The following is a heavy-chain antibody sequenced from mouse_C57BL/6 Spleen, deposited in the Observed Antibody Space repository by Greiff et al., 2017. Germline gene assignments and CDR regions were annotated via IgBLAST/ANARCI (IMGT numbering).Heavy chain of an antibody. D-gene: IGHD2-1*01. CDR3: ARGEGNFYAMDY. Sequence: QVQLQQSGAELVKPGASVKLSCKASGYTFTSYWMHWVKQRPGQGLEWIGMIHPNSGSTNYNEKFKSKATLTVDKSSSTAYMQLSSLTSEDSAVYYCARGEGNFYAMDYWGQGTSVTVSS. J-gene: IGHJ4*01. CDR2: IHPNSGST. CDR1: GYTFTSYW. V-gene: IGHV1-64*01.